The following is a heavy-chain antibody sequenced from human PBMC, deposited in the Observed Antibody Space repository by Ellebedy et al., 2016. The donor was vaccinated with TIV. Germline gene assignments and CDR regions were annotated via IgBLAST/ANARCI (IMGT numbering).Heavy chain of an antibody. CDR3: ARDRGYRSSLYYYYNMDV. J-gene: IGHJ6*03. CDR2: ISYDENNK. CDR1: GFTFRSYA. V-gene: IGHV3-30-3*01. Sequence: GGSLRLSXAASGFTFRSYAMHWVRQAPGKGLEWVAVISYDENNKHYADSVKGRFTISRDNSQNTLYLQMNSLRGEDTAVYYCARDRGYRSSLYYYYNMDVWGKGTTVTVSS. D-gene: IGHD1-1*01.